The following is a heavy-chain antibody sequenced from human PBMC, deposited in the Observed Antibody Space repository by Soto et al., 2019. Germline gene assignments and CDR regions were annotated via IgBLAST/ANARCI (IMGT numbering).Heavy chain of an antibody. J-gene: IGHJ4*01. D-gene: IGHD6-13*01. CDR1: GDSVTSHY. V-gene: IGHV4-59*08. CDR3: ARRDGSSWYGIDY. Sequence: SETLSLTCSFSGDSVTSHYLTWIRQAPEKGLEWIGFIYYTGSNTYSPSLKSRVTISLDTSKNQFSLKLSSVTAADTAVYYCARRDGSSWYGIDYWGQGTVVTVSS. CDR2: IYYTGSN.